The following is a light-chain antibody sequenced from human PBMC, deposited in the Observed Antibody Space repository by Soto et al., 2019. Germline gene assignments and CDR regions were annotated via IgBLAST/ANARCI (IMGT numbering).Light chain of an antibody. Sequence: DIVMTQSPLSLPVTPGEPASISCRSGQSLLHTSGYTYLDWYLQKPGQSPQLVIYLGSTRASGVPDRFSGSGSGTEFTLKISRVEAEEVGFYYCMQALQTPWSFGQGTKLEIK. J-gene: IGKJ2*01. CDR1: QSLLHTSGYTY. CDR3: MQALQTPWS. V-gene: IGKV2-28*01. CDR2: LGS.